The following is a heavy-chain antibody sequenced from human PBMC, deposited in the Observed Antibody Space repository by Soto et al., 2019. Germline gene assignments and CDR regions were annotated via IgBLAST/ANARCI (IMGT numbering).Heavy chain of an antibody. J-gene: IGHJ5*02. V-gene: IGHV1-2*04. CDR1: GYTFTGYY. Sequence: QVQLVQSGAEVKKPGASVKVSCKASGYTFTGYYMHWVRQAPGQGLEWMGWINPNSGGTNYAQKFQGWVTMTRDTSIIPAYMELSRPRSDDTAVYYCAREVNGIAAAANYWFDPLGQGTLITVSS. CDR3: AREVNGIAAAANYWFDP. D-gene: IGHD6-13*01. CDR2: INPNSGGT.